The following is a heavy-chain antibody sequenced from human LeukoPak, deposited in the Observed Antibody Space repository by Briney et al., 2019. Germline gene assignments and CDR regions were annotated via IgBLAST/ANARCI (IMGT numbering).Heavy chain of an antibody. CDR2: ISGSGGST. D-gene: IGHD3-22*01. CDR3: AGSYYYDSSGYYTPPKNAFDI. J-gene: IGHJ3*02. Sequence: GGSLRLSCAASGFTFSSYAMSWVRQASGKGLEWVSAISGSGGSTYYADSVKGRFTISRDNSKNTLYLQMNSLRAEDTAVYYCAGSYYYDSSGYYTPPKNAFDIWGQGTMVTVSS. V-gene: IGHV3-23*01. CDR1: GFTFSSYA.